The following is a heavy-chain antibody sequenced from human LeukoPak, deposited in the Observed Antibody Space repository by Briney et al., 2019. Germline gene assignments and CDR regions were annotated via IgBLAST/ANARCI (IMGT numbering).Heavy chain of an antibody. V-gene: IGHV3-23*01. J-gene: IGHJ4*02. CDR1: GFTFNSYA. CDR2: IFGSGGSA. CDR3: GKTTTGYSSGRYPGWPVDY. Sequence: GGSLRLSCAASGFTFNSYAMYWVRQAPGKGLEWVSGIFGSGGSAYYADSVKGRFTISRDNSKNTVYLQMDSLRVDDTAVYYCGKTTTGYSSGRYPGWPVDYWGQGTLVTVSS. D-gene: IGHD6-19*01.